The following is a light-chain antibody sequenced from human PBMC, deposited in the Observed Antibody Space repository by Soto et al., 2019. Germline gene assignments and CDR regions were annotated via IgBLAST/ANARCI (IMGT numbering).Light chain of an antibody. CDR1: QSVSTN. CDR2: GAS. Sequence: EIVMTQSPASLSVSPGERATLSCRASQSVSTNLAWYQQKPGQAPRLLIYGASTRATGIPARFSGSGSGTKFTLTISSLQSEDFAVYYCQQYNNWPQTFGGGTKWISN. V-gene: IGKV3-15*01. J-gene: IGKJ4*01. CDR3: QQYNNWPQT.